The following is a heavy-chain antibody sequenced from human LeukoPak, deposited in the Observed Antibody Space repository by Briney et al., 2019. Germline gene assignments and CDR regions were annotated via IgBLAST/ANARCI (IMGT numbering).Heavy chain of an antibody. D-gene: IGHD5-18*01. V-gene: IGHV4-59*01. Sequence: SETLSLTCSVSGGSMGTYYWGWIRQPPGKGLEWIGYIYYTGSTYYNSSLSSRVTISLDTSKNQFSLKLSSVTAADTAVYYCARCGYSYGTGYHFDFWGQGTLVTVSS. CDR2: IYYTGST. CDR1: GGSMGTYY. CDR3: ARCGYSYGTGYHFDF. J-gene: IGHJ4*02.